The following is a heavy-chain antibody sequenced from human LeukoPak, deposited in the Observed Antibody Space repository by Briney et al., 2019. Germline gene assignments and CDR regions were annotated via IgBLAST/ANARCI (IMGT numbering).Heavy chain of an antibody. Sequence: PSETLSLTCNVSGYSISSGYYWGWIRQPPGKGLEWIGSIYYSGSAYYNPSLKSRVSISVDTSKNQFSLKLSSVTAADTAVYYCVLLSYVLYFQHWGQGTLVTVSS. CDR2: IYYSGSA. CDR1: GYSISSGYY. J-gene: IGHJ1*01. CDR3: VLLSYVLYFQH. V-gene: IGHV4-38-2*02. D-gene: IGHD2-2*01.